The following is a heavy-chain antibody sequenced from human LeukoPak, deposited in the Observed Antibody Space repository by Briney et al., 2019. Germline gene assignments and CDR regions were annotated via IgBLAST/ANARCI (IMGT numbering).Heavy chain of an antibody. D-gene: IGHD5-24*01. CDR2: ISDDGSKK. V-gene: IGHV3-30*18. Sequence: SGRSLRLSCAASGFTFSRSGMHWVRQAPGKGLEWVALISDDGSKKNYADSVKGRFTISRDNSKNTLYPQMNSLRAEDTAVFYCAKNSGRDGYNDYFDYWGLGTLVTVSS. J-gene: IGHJ4*02. CDR3: AKNSGRDGYNDYFDY. CDR1: GFTFSRSG.